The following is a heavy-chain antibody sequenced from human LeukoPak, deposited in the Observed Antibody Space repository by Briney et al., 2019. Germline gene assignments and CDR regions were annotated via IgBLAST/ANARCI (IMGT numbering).Heavy chain of an antibody. J-gene: IGHJ4*02. CDR2: IGIDSGNT. CDR1: GFPFIEYS. V-gene: IGHV3-48*01. CDR3: ARVGRSGWTVDY. D-gene: IGHD6-19*01. Sequence: PGGSLRLSCTASGFPFIEYSMNWVRQAPGKGLEWISYIGIDSGNTKYADSVRGRFTISADKAKNSLYLQMNSLRAEDTAVYYCARVGRSGWTVDYWGQGTLVTVSS.